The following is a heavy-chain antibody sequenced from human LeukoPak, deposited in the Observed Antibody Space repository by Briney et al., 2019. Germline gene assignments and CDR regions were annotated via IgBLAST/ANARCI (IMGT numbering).Heavy chain of an antibody. Sequence: ASVKVSCKASGYTFTSYYMHWVRQAPGQGLEWMGIINPSGGSTSYAQKSQGRVTMTRDTSTSTAYMELRSLRSDDTAVYYCARERNYFDYWGQGTLVTVSS. CDR2: INPSGGST. CDR3: ARERNYFDY. V-gene: IGHV1-46*01. J-gene: IGHJ4*02. CDR1: GYTFTSYY.